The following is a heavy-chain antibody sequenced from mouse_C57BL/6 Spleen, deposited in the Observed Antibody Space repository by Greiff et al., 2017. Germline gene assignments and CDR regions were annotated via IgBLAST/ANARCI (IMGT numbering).Heavy chain of an antibody. CDR1: GYTFTEYT. CDR2: FYPGSGSI. CDR3: ARHERDYDGYYLYAMDY. V-gene: IGHV1-62-2*01. Sequence: QVQLKESGAELVKPGASVKLSCKASGYTFTEYTIHWVKQRSGQGLEWIGWFYPGSGSIKYNEKFKDKATLTADKSSSTVYMELSRLTSEDSAVYFCARHERDYDGYYLYAMDYWGQGTSVTVSS. D-gene: IGHD2-3*01. J-gene: IGHJ4*01.